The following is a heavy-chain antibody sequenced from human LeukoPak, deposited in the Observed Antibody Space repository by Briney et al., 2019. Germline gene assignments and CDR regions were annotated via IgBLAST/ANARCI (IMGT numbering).Heavy chain of an antibody. V-gene: IGHV4-38-2*02. J-gene: IGHJ4*02. CDR2: IYYSGST. Sequence: PSETLSLTCTVSGYSISSGYYWGWIRQPPGKGLEWIGSIYYSGSTYYNPSLKSRVTISVDTSKNQFSLKLSSVTAADTAVYYCARDFLSDLNAFDYWGQGTLVTVSS. D-gene: IGHD1-1*01. CDR3: ARDFLSDLNAFDY. CDR1: GYSISSGYY.